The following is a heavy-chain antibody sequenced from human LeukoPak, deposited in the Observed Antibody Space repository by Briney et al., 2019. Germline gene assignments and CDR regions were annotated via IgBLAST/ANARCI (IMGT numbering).Heavy chain of an antibody. CDR1: GFTFITYT. Sequence: GGSLRLSCAASGFTFITYTMIWVRQAPGKGLEWVSSISSSSSTKYYADSVKGRFTISRDNANNSLYLQVASLRAEDTAVYYCARYVRFLEWLSFDYWGQGTLVTVSS. CDR3: ARYVRFLEWLSFDY. V-gene: IGHV3-48*01. CDR2: ISSSSSTK. D-gene: IGHD3-3*01. J-gene: IGHJ4*02.